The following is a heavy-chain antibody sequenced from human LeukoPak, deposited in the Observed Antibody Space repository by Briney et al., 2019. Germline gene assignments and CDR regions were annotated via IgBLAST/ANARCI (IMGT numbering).Heavy chain of an antibody. V-gene: IGHV3-7*05. J-gene: IGHJ3*02. CDR3: ARDSIPGYDSSGYMVAFDI. CDR2: IKQDGSVK. Sequence: GGSLRLSCAASRFTFNNYWMTCVRQAPGKGLEWVANIKQDGSVKYYVDSVKGRFTISRDNAKNSLYLQMNSLRAEDTAVYYCARDSIPGYDSSGYMVAFDIWGQGTMVTVSS. CDR1: RFTFNNYW. D-gene: IGHD3-22*01.